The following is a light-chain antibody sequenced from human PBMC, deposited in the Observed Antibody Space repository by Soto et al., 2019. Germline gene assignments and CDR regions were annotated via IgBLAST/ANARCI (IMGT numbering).Light chain of an antibody. CDR3: QQRSNWPPWT. V-gene: IGKV3-11*01. J-gene: IGKJ1*01. CDR1: QSVSSY. Sequence: EIVLTQSPATQSLSPGERATLSCRASQSVSSYLAWYQQKPGQAPRLLIYDASNRATGIPARFSGNGSGTDFTLTISSLEPEDFAVYYCQQRSNWPPWTFGQGTKVEIK. CDR2: DAS.